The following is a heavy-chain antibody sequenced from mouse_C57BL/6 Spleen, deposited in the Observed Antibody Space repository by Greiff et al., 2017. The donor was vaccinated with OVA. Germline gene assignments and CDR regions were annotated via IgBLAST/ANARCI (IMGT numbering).Heavy chain of an antibody. CDR2: IDPSDSYT. CDR3: ARKDSSGYVLFAY. V-gene: IGHV1-50*01. CDR1: GYTFTSYW. D-gene: IGHD3-2*02. Sequence: QVQLKQPGAELVKPGASVKLSCKASGYTFTSYWMQWVKQRPGQGLEWIGEIDPSDSYTNYNQKIKGKATLTVDTSSSTAYMQLSSLTSEDSAVYYCARKDSSGYVLFAYWGQGTLVTVSA. J-gene: IGHJ3*01.